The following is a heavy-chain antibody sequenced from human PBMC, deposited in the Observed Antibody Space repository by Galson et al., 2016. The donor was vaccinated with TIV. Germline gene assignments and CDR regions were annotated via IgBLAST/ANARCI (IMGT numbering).Heavy chain of an antibody. Sequence: ETLSLTCSVSGGSISSRSYYWGWIRQPPGKGLEWIGNIYYSGSTYYNPSLKSRVTISVDTSKNQFYLKLSSVTAADTAVYYCARSGYGDFLSLRYFDYWGQGTLVTVSS. CDR2: IYYSGST. CDR3: ARSGYGDFLSLRYFDY. J-gene: IGHJ4*02. V-gene: IGHV4-39*07. D-gene: IGHD4-17*01. CDR1: GGSISSRSYY.